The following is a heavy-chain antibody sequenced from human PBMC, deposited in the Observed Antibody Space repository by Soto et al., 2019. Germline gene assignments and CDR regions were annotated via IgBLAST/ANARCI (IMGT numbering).Heavy chain of an antibody. CDR3: ATVLKEQHNFDY. CDR2: ISGSGGST. J-gene: IGHJ4*02. CDR1: GFTFSSYA. V-gene: IGHV3-23*01. Sequence: PGGSLRLSCAASGFTFSSYAMSWVRQAPGKGLEWVSAISGSGGSTYYADSVKGRFTISRDNSKNTLYLQMNSLRAEDTAVYYCATVLKEQHNFDYWGQGALLTVSS. D-gene: IGHD5-18*01.